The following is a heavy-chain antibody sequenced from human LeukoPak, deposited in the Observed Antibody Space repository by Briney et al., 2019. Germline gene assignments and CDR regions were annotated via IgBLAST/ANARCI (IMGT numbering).Heavy chain of an antibody. CDR3: ASGGSTSCGY. J-gene: IGHJ4*02. CDR2: ILGSGGGDST. Sequence: GGSLRLSCAASGFTFASYAMSWVRLAPGKGLEWVSSILGSGGGDSTYYADSVKGRFTISRDNSKNTLYLQMNNLRAEDTAVYYCASGGSTSCGYWGQGTLVTVTS. D-gene: IGHD2-2*01. CDR1: GFTFASYA. V-gene: IGHV3-23*01.